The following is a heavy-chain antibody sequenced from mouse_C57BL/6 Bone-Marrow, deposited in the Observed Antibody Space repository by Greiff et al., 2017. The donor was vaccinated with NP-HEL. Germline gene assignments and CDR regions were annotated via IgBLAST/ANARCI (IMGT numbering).Heavy chain of an antibody. CDR3: ALDGCAY. V-gene: IGHV1-52*01. Sequence: QVQLQQPGAELVRPGSSVKLSCKASGYTFTSYWMHWVKQRPIQGLEWIGNIDPCDSDTNYNQNFKGKATLTVDKSSSTAYLQLSSLTSEDSAVYDCALDGCAYWGPGTLVTVSA. CDR2: IDPCDSDT. CDR1: GYTFTSYW. J-gene: IGHJ3*01.